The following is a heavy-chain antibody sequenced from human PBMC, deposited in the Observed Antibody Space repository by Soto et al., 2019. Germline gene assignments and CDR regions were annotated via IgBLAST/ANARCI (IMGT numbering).Heavy chain of an antibody. CDR2: ISCDGSSK. CDR3: APWLGAFVY. Sequence: QVQLVESGGGVVQPGRSLRLTCAASGFTFSSYGMHWVRQAPGKGLEWVAVISCDGSSKYYADSVKGRLTISRDNSKNPLYLRTTCLRPERTAVYDCAPWLGAFVYWGKGKLVPVPS. V-gene: IGHV3-30*03. CDR1: GFTFSSYG. J-gene: IGHJ4*02. D-gene: IGHD3-10*01.